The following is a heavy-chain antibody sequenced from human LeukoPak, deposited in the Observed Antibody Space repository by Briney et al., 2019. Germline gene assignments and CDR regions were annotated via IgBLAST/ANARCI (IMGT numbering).Heavy chain of an antibody. D-gene: IGHD5-12*01. Sequence: SETLSLTCTVSGGSISSSSYYWGWIRQPPGKGLEWIGYIYYSGSTYYNPSLKSRVTMSVDTSKNQFSLKLSSVTAADTAVYYCARTDSGYDYPYFDYWGQGTLVTVSS. J-gene: IGHJ4*02. CDR2: IYYSGST. V-gene: IGHV4-39*01. CDR3: ARTDSGYDYPYFDY. CDR1: GGSISSSSYY.